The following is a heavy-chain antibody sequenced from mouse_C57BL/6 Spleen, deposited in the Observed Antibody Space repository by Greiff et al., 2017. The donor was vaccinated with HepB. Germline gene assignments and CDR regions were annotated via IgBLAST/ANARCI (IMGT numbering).Heavy chain of an antibody. CDR2: ISGGGGNT. V-gene: IGHV5-9*01. CDR3: ASLTGEYYFDY. J-gene: IGHJ2*01. Sequence: EVMLVESGGGLVKPGGSLKLSCAASGFTFSSYTMSWVRQTPEKRLEWVATISGGGGNTYYPDSVKGRFTISRDNAKNTLYLQMSSLRSEDTALYYCASLTGEYYFDYWGQGTTLTVSS. CDR1: GFTFSSYT.